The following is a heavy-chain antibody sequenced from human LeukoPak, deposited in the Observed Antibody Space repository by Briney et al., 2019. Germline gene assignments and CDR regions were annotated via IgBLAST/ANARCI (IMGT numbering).Heavy chain of an antibody. D-gene: IGHD6-19*01. Sequence: SETLSLTCTVSGGSISSYYWSWIRQPPGKGLEWIGYIYYSGSTNYNPSLKGRVTISVDTSKNQFSLKLSSVTAADTAVYYCAREGYSSGWFRGYFDYWGQGTLVTVSS. J-gene: IGHJ4*02. CDR2: IYYSGST. CDR3: AREGYSSGWFRGYFDY. CDR1: GGSISSYY. V-gene: IGHV4-59*01.